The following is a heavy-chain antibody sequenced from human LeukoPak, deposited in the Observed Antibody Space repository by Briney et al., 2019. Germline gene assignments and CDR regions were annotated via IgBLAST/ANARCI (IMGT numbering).Heavy chain of an antibody. D-gene: IGHD5-24*01. CDR1: GGSISSGGYY. Sequence: SQTLSLTCAVSGGSISSGGYYWSWIRQPPGKGLEWIGYIYYSGSTNYNPSLKSRVTISVDTSKNQFSLKLSSVTAADTAVYYCARLGGWDGYTNIDYWGQGTLVTVSS. V-gene: IGHV4-61*08. CDR3: ARLGGWDGYTNIDY. J-gene: IGHJ4*02. CDR2: IYYSGST.